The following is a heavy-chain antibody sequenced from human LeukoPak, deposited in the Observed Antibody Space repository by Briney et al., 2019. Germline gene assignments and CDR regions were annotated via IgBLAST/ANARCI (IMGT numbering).Heavy chain of an antibody. CDR1: GFAFSDHY. CDR2: SRNKANSYTT. V-gene: IGHV3-72*01. Sequence: GGSLRLSCAASGFAFSDHYMGWVRQTPGKGREWVGRSRNKANSYTTEYAASVKDRFSISRDDSKNSMYLQMNSLKTEDTALYYCVRSDSSGYCYNWGQGTLVTVSS. J-gene: IGHJ4*02. CDR3: VRSDSSGYCYN. D-gene: IGHD3-22*01.